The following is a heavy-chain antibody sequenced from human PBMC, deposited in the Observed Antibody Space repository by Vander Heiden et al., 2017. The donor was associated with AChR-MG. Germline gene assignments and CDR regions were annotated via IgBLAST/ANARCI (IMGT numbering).Heavy chain of an antibody. CDR1: GYTFGHHW. CDR3: AGPRRFASRDAFDV. J-gene: IGHJ3*01. V-gene: IGHV5-51*03. D-gene: IGHD3-3*01. Sequence: EVQLVQSGAEVKKPGESLKISCMGVGYTFGHHWIAWVRQMPGQGLALVGTTLPADSDTRYGPSIQGKVTVSVDKSTNAAYLQGSSLKASDTAMYYCAGPRRFASRDAFDVWGQGTMVTVSS. CDR2: TLPADSDT.